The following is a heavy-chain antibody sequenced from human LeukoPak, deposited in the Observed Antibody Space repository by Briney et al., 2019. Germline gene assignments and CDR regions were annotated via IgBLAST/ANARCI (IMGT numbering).Heavy chain of an antibody. CDR2: ISPDSTDN. J-gene: IGHJ5*02. D-gene: IGHD3-16*01. Sequence: PGGSLRLSCAASGFTFSNYYMAWARQPPGKGLEWVASISPDSTDNVYVDSVKGRFTISRDNAKSSLYLHMSSLRAEDTAVYYCARDGGTDWYDPWGQGTLVSVSS. CDR1: GFTFSNYY. V-gene: IGHV3-7*01. CDR3: ARDGGTDWYDP.